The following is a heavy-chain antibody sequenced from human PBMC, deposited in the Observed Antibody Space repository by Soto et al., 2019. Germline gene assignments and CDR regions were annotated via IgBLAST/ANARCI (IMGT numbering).Heavy chain of an antibody. Sequence: GGSLRLSCAASGFTFSSYGMHWVRQAPGKGLEWVAVISYDGSNKYYADSVKGRFTISRDNSKNTLYLQMNSLRAEDTAVYYCAKDFYDSSAGNAFDIWGQGTMVTVSS. CDR2: ISYDGSNK. J-gene: IGHJ3*02. V-gene: IGHV3-30*18. D-gene: IGHD3-22*01. CDR1: GFTFSSYG. CDR3: AKDFYDSSAGNAFDI.